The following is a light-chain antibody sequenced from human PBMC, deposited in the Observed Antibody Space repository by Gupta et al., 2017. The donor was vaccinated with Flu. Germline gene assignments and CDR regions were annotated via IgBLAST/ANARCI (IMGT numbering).Light chain of an antibody. CDR3: CAYGAHNTPV. Sequence: QSSLAPPAPVSGSPGPSIPISFPGTNSDVGSYILVSWYQQHPDKVPILLVYDVKNRPSGVSIRFSGSKSGNTASLTISELQAEDEADYYFCAYGAHNTPVFGGGTKLTVL. CDR1: NSDVGSYIL. V-gene: IGLV2-23*02. CDR2: DVK. J-gene: IGLJ3*02.